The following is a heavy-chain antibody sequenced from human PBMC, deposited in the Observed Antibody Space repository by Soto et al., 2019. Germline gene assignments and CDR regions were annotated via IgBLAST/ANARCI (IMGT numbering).Heavy chain of an antibody. Sequence: QVQLVQSGAEVKKPGSSVKVSCKASGGTFSNYAFSWVRQVPGQGLEWMGGIIPIFETTNYAQKFQGRVTITADEPTSTTYMELGSLSSEDTAVFFCARDMIPAAISYRYYAMDVWGQGTTVTVSS. D-gene: IGHD2-2*01. J-gene: IGHJ6*02. CDR2: IIPIFETT. CDR1: GGTFSNYA. V-gene: IGHV1-69*01. CDR3: ARDMIPAAISYRYYAMDV.